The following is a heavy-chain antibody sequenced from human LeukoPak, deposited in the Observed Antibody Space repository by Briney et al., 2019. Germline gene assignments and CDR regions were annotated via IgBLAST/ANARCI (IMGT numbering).Heavy chain of an antibody. J-gene: IGHJ4*02. D-gene: IGHD2-2*01. CDR2: ICYSGST. CDR1: GDSISSTNYY. Sequence: SETLSLTCTVSGDSISSTNYYWGWIRQPPGKGLEWIGSICYSGSTFNNPSLKSRVTISVDTSKNQFSLKVSSVTAADTAVYYCARGTIKPAALGDYWGQGILVTVSS. V-gene: IGHV4-39*07. CDR3: ARGTIKPAALGDY.